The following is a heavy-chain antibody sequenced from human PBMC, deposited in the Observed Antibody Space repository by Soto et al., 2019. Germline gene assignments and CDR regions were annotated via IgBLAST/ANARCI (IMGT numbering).Heavy chain of an antibody. CDR1: GGTFSSYA. D-gene: IGHD2-2*02. J-gene: IGHJ6*02. V-gene: IGHV1-69*13. CDR2: IIPIFGTA. CDR3: ARDLVVVVPAAIHNYYYYGMDV. Sequence: EASVKVSCKASGGTFSSYAISWVRQAPGQGLEWMGGIIPIFGTANYAQKFQGRVTITADESTSTAYMELSSLRSEDTAVYYCARDLVVVVPAAIHNYYYYGMDVWGQGTTVTVSS.